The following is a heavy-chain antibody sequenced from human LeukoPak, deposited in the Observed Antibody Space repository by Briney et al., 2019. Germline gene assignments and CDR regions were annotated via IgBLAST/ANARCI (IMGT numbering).Heavy chain of an antibody. J-gene: IGHJ3*02. CDR3: ASYRIAAAGTGAFDI. CDR2: INPNSGGT. V-gene: IGHV1-2*06. Sequence: ASVKVSCKASGYTFTGYYMHWVRQAPGQGLEWMGRINPNSGGTNYAQKFQGRVTMTRDTSISTAYMKLSRLRSDDTAVYYCASYRIAAAGTGAFDIWGQGTMVTVSS. D-gene: IGHD6-13*01. CDR1: GYTFTGYY.